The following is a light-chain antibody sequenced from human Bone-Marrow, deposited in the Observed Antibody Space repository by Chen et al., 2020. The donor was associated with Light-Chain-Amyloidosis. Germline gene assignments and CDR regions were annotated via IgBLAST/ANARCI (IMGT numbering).Light chain of an antibody. CDR3: SSYAGGTTFVI. Sequence: QSALPQPASVSGSPVQSITISCTGTSSDVGSYNLVSWYQKHPGKVPNLMIYDDSKRPSGVSDRFSGSKSGNTASLTISGLQAEDEADYYCSSYAGGTTFVIFGGGTKLTVL. CDR1: SSDVGSYNL. CDR2: DDS. J-gene: IGLJ2*01. V-gene: IGLV2-23*02.